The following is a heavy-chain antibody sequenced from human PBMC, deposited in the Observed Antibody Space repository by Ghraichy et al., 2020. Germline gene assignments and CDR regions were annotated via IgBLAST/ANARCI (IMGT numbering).Heavy chain of an antibody. V-gene: IGHV4-59*01. CDR2: IYYSGST. D-gene: IGHD3-3*01. Sequence: SETLSLTCTVSGGSISSYYWSWIRQPPGKGLEWIGYIYYSGSTNYNPSLKSRVTISVDTSKNQFSLKLSSVTAADTAVYYCARSSYYDFWSGPRENWFDPWGQGTLVTVSS. J-gene: IGHJ5*02. CDR1: GGSISSYY. CDR3: ARSSYYDFWSGPRENWFDP.